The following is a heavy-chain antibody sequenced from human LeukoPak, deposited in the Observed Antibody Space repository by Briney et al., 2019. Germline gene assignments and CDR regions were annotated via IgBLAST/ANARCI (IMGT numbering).Heavy chain of an antibody. CDR3: ARRSHKDRRAAFDI. J-gene: IGHJ3*02. Sequence: SETLSLTCTVPGGSISSSSYYWGWIRQPPGKGLEWIGSIYYSGSTYYNPSLKSRVTISVDTSKNQFSLKLSSVTAADTAVYYCARRSHKDRRAAFDIWGQGTMVTASS. D-gene: IGHD1-14*01. V-gene: IGHV4-39*01. CDR1: GGSISSSSYY. CDR2: IYYSGST.